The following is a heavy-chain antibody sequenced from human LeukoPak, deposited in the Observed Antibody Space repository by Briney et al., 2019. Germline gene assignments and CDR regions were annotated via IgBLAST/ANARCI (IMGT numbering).Heavy chain of an antibody. CDR2: IYSGGST. Sequence: GGSLRLSCAASGFTVSSNYMSWVRQARGKGVEGVSVIYSGGSTYYADSVNGPFTISRHNSKNTLYLQMNSLRAEDTAVYYCAKSPRILRFLDYGMDVWAKGPRSPSP. CDR1: GFTVSSNY. CDR3: AKSPRILRFLDYGMDV. J-gene: IGHJ6*02. D-gene: IGHD3-3*01. V-gene: IGHV3-53*04.